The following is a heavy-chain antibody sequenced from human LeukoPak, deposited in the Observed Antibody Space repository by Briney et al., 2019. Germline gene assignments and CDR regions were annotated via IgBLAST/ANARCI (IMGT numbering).Heavy chain of an antibody. D-gene: IGHD1-1*01. J-gene: IGHJ4*02. CDR1: GDSISPYY. CDR3: ARGKQPGDY. Sequence: PSETLSLTCTVSGDSISPYYWGWIRQPPGKGLEWIGYIYYSGDTTYNPSLKSRFTISVDTSKNQFSLKLSSVTAADTAVYYCARGKQPGDYWGQGALVTVSS. V-gene: IGHV4-59*01. CDR2: IYYSGDT.